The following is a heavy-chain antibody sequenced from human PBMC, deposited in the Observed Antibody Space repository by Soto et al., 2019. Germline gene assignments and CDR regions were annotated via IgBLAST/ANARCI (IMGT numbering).Heavy chain of an antibody. CDR1: GGSVSSGSYY. Sequence: PSETLSLTCTVSGGSVSSGSYYWCWIRQPPGKGLEWIGYIYYSGSTNYNPSLKSRVTISVDTSKNQFSLKLSSVTAADTAVYYCARSGGDYRRTHPYYWGQGTLVTVSS. CDR3: ARSGGDYRRTHPYY. D-gene: IGHD4-17*01. V-gene: IGHV4-61*01. J-gene: IGHJ4*02. CDR2: IYYSGST.